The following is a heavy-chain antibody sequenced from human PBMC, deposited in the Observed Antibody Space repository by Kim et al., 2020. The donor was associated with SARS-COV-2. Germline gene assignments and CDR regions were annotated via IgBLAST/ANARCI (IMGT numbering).Heavy chain of an antibody. D-gene: IGHD6-13*01. Sequence: GGSLRLSCAASGFTFSDYYMSWIRQAPGKGLEWVSYISSSIDYTNYADSLKGRFTISRDNAKNSLYLQMNSLRADDTAVYDCARVSLGSSSWYYFDYWGQGTLVTVSS. CDR2: ISSSIDYT. J-gene: IGHJ4*02. V-gene: IGHV3-11*05. CDR3: ARVSLGSSSWYYFDY. CDR1: GFTFSDYY.